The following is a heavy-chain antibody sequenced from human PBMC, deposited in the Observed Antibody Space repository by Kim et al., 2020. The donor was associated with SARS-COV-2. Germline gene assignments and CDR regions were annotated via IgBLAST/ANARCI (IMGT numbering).Heavy chain of an antibody. V-gene: IGHV4-59*01. CDR3: ARGYYYDSSGYYDYFDY. CDR1: GGSISSYY. J-gene: IGHJ4*02. Sequence: SETLSLTCTVSGGSISSYYWSWIRQPPGKGLEWIGYIYYSGSTNYNPSLKSRVTISVDTSKNQFSLKLSAVTAADTAVYYCARGYYYDSSGYYDYFDYWGQGTLVTVSS. D-gene: IGHD3-22*01. CDR2: IYYSGST.